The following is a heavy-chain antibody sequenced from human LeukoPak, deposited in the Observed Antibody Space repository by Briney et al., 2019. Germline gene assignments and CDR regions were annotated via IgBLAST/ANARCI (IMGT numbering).Heavy chain of an antibody. CDR3: ARDPPGGSRGFDY. D-gene: IGHD3-16*01. CDR2: ISSSSSYI. J-gene: IGHJ4*02. V-gene: IGHV3-21*01. CDR1: RFTFSTYW. Sequence: GGSLRLSCAASRFTFSTYWMHWVRQAPGKGLEWVSSISSSSSYIYYADSVKGRFTISRDNAKNSLYLQMNSLRAEDTAGYYCARDPPGGSRGFDYWGQGTLVTVFS.